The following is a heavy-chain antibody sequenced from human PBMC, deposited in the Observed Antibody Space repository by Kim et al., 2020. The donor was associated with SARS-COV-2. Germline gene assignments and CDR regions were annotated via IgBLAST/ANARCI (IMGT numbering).Heavy chain of an antibody. CDR3: ARGNIAVAGTGRIDY. D-gene: IGHD6-19*01. Sequence: PSLKSRVTISVDTSKNQFSLKLSSVTAADTAVYYCARGNIAVAGTGRIDYWGQGTLVTVSS. V-gene: IGHV4-34*01. J-gene: IGHJ4*02.